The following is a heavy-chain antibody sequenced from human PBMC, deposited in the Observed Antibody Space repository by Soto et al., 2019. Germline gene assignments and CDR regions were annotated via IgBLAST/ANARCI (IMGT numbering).Heavy chain of an antibody. CDR2: IYHTGTT. Sequence: SETLSLTCAVSGGSISTSDYSWGWIRQPPGRGLEWLGSIYHTGTTHYIPSLKSRLTMSLDKSKNQFSLDLTSVTAADTALYYCVRERTIFGVAPGGGVDVWGQGTTVTVSS. CDR1: GGSISTSDYS. J-gene: IGHJ6*02. D-gene: IGHD3-3*01. V-gene: IGHV4-30-2*01. CDR3: VRERTIFGVAPGGGVDV.